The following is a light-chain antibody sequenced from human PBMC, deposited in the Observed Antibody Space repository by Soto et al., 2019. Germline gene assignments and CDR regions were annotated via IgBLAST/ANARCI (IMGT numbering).Light chain of an antibody. Sequence: SYELTQPPSVSLSPGQTARIACSGDAMPNQYAYWYQQKPGQAPILVIYKDNERPSGIPERFSGSNSGTTATLTISGVQAEDEADYYCQSSDSRGTSVVFGGGTQLTVL. CDR3: QSSDSRGTSVV. CDR2: KDN. CDR1: AMPNQY. J-gene: IGLJ2*01. V-gene: IGLV3-25*02.